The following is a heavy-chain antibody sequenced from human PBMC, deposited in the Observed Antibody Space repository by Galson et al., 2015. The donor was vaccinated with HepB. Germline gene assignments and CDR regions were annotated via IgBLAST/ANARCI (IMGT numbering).Heavy chain of an antibody. V-gene: IGHV3-30-3*01. D-gene: IGHD1-7*01. CDR3: ARDDNHNWNYAFDI. Sequence: SLRLSCAASGFTFSSYAMHWVRQAPGKGLEWVAVISYDGSNKYYADSVKGRFTISRDNSKNTLYLQMNSLRAEDTAVYYCARDDNHNWNYAFDIWGQGTMVTVSS. J-gene: IGHJ3*02. CDR2: ISYDGSNK. CDR1: GFTFSSYA.